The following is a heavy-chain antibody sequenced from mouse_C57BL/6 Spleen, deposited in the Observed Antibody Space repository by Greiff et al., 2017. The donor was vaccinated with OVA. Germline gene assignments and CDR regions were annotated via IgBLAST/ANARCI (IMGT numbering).Heavy chain of an antibody. V-gene: IGHV1-15*01. CDR3: TRGTGNDGLFDY. Sequence: QVHVKQSGAELVRPGASVTLSCKASGYTFTDYEMHWVKQTPVHGLEWIGAIDPETGGTAYNQKFKGKAILTADKSSSTAYMELRSLTSEDSAVYYCTRGTGNDGLFDYWGQGTTLTVSS. CDR2: IDPETGGT. D-gene: IGHD2-2*01. CDR1: GYTFTDYE. J-gene: IGHJ2*01.